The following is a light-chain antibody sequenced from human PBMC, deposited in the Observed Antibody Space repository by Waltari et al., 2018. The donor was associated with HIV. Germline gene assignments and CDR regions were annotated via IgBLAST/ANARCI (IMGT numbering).Light chain of an antibody. CDR3: AAWYDSLNVWV. J-gene: IGLJ3*02. CDR1: SSYIGRKT. Sequence: QSVLTQPPSASGTPGQMVTISCSGGSSYIGRKTVDWYQQVPGMAPKLLIYMNDQRSSGLPERCSGSKSGTSASLAVSGLQAEEEADYYCAAWYDSLNVWVFGGGTKLTVL. V-gene: IGLV1-44*01. CDR2: MND.